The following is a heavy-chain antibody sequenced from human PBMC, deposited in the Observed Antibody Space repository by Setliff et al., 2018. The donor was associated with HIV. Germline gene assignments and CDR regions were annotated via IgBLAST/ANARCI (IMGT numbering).Heavy chain of an antibody. Sequence: SVKVSCKTSGGTFSNYVISWVRQAPGQGLEWMGGIIPIVNIANYAQKFQGRVTITADTSTSTVYMELSSLRSEDTAVYYCARGKRRITMVRGVIILDYWGQGTLVTVSS. V-gene: IGHV1-69*10. D-gene: IGHD3-10*01. CDR1: GGTFSNYV. J-gene: IGHJ4*02. CDR2: IIPIVNIA. CDR3: ARGKRRITMVRGVIILDY.